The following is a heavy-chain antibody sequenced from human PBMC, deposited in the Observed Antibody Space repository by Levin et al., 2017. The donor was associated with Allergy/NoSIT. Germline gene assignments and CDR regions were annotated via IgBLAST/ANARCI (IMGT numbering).Heavy chain of an antibody. CDR1: GFTFSSYA. J-gene: IGHJ4*02. Sequence: GGSLRLSCAASGFTFSSYAMSWVRQAPGKGLEWVSAISGSGGSTYYADSVKGRFTISRDNSKNTLYLQMNSLRAEDTAVYYCAKGAGNYGDTTELFDYWGQGTLVTVSS. D-gene: IGHD4-17*01. CDR2: ISGSGGST. CDR3: AKGAGNYGDTTELFDY. V-gene: IGHV3-23*01.